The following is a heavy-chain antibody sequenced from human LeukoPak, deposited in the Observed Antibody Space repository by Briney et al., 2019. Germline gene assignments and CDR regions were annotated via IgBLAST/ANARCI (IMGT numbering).Heavy chain of an antibody. Sequence: SETLSLTCTVSGGSISSYYWSWIRQPPGKGLEWIGYIYYSGSTNYNPSLKSRVTISVDTSKNQFSLKLSSATAADTAVYYCARRGSGSSFSFDYWGQGTLVTVSS. V-gene: IGHV4-59*08. CDR1: GGSISSYY. CDR2: IYYSGST. CDR3: ARRGSGSSFSFDY. J-gene: IGHJ4*02. D-gene: IGHD3-10*01.